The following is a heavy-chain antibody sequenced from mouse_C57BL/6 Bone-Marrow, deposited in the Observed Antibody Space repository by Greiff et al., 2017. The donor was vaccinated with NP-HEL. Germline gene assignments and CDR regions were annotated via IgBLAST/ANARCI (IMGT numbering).Heavy chain of an antibody. CDR3: ASATLVTIDY. Sequence: QVQLQQPGAELVRPGTSVKLSCKASGYTFTSYWMHWVKQRPGQGLEWIGVIDPSDSYTNYNQKFKGKATLTVDTYSSTASMRSSGLASEDSAVYYCASATLVTIDYWGQGTTLTVSS. CDR2: IDPSDSYT. CDR1: GYTFTSYW. J-gene: IGHJ2*01. D-gene: IGHD2-2*01. V-gene: IGHV1-59*01.